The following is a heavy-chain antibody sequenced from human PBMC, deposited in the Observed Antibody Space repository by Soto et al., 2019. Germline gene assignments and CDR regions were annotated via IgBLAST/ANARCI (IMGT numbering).Heavy chain of an antibody. CDR3: AISPWGIGWFNP. V-gene: IGHV4-30-4*01. J-gene: IGHJ5*02. D-gene: IGHD7-27*01. Sequence: QVQLQESGPGLVKPSQTLSLTCTVSGGSITSDFHYWSWIRQPPGKGLEWIGYIYYSGSTYYNPSLKSRVTISVDMYKNQFSLKLNSVTAADTAVYYCAISPWGIGWFNPWGQGTLVTVSS. CDR1: GGSITSDFHY. CDR2: IYYSGST.